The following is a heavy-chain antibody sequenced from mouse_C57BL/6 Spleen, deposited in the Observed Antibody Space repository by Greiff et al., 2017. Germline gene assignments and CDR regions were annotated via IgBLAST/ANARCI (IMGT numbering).Heavy chain of an antibody. CDR3: ARGGHYSGFDY. CDR2: IDPSDSET. CDR1: GYTFTSYW. Sequence: QVQLQQPGAELVRPGSSVKLSCKASGYTFTSYWMHWVKQRPIQGLEWIGNIDPSDSETHYNQKFKDKATLTVDKSSSTAYMQLSSLTSEDSAVYYGARGGHYSGFDYWGQGTTLTVSS. V-gene: IGHV1-52*01. J-gene: IGHJ2*01. D-gene: IGHD1-2*01.